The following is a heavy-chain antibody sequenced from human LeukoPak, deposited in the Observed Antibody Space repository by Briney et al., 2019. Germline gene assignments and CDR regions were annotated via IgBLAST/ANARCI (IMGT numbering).Heavy chain of an antibody. Sequence: PGGSLRLSCSAYGFTFSSYAMSWVRQAPGKGLEWVSAISGSGGSTYYADSVKGRFTISRDNSKNTLYLQMNSLRAEDTAVYYCAKWGDIVVVPAAYGGFDYWGQGTLVTVSS. D-gene: IGHD2-2*01. CDR3: AKWGDIVVVPAAYGGFDY. CDR2: ISGSGGST. J-gene: IGHJ4*02. CDR1: GFTFSSYA. V-gene: IGHV3-23*01.